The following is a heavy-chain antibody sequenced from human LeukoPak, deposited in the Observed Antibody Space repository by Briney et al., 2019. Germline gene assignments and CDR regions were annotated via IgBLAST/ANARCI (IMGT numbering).Heavy chain of an antibody. D-gene: IGHD3-10*01. J-gene: IGHJ4*02. Sequence: RVSLRLSCAASGFTFSDYYMSWIRQAPGKGLEWVSYARSSSRYTNYADSVKGRFTISRDNAKKSLYLQMNSLRAEDTAVYYCARAVVRGLIIDYWGQGTLDALPS. CDR2: ARSSSRYT. CDR1: GFTFSDYY. CDR3: ARAVVRGLIIDY. V-gene: IGHV3-11*05.